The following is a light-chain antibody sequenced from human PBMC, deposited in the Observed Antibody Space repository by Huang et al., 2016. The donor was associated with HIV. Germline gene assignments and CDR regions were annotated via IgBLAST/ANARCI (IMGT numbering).Light chain of an antibody. V-gene: IGKV3-15*01. CDR1: QGVSTK. CDR2: GAS. J-gene: IGKJ2*01. Sequence: DIVMTQSPATLYVSPGERATLPCRASQGVSTKLSWYQQKSGQTPRLLIYGASASAAGVPARFSGSGSGTEFTLTISSLQSEDFAVYYCQQYSKWPPYTFGQGTRVEMK. CDR3: QQYSKWPPYT.